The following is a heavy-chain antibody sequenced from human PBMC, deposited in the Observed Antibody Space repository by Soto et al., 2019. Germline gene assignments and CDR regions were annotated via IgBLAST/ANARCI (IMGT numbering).Heavy chain of an antibody. CDR1: GFTFTSSA. CDR3: AALAYRYCRRTSCRNKNPLDY. D-gene: IGHD2-2*01. Sequence: SVKVSFKASGFTFTSSAMQWVRQARGQRLEWIGWIVVGSGNTNYAQKFQERVTITRDMSTSTAYMELSSLRSEDTAVYYCAALAYRYCRRTSCRNKNPLDYWGQGTLVTVSS. V-gene: IGHV1-58*02. J-gene: IGHJ4*02. CDR2: IVVGSGNT.